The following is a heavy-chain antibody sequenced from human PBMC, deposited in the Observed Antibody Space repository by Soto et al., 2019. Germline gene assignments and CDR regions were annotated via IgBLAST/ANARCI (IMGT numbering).Heavy chain of an antibody. J-gene: IGHJ6*03. CDR3: ARGVTYYYYYMDV. Sequence: PGGSLRLSCAASGFTFSSYWMSWVRQTPGKGLEWVSSISSNRSDIHYADSVRGRFAISRDNAKNSLYLQMNSLRAEDTAVYYCARGVTYYYYYMDVWGKGTXVTV. CDR2: ISSNRSDI. V-gene: IGHV3-21*01. CDR1: GFTFSSYW.